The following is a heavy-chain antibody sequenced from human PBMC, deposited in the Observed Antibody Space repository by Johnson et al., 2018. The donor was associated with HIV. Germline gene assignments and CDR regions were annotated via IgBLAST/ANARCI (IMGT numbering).Heavy chain of an antibody. Sequence: VQLVESGGSVIRPGGSLRLSCAASGFTFDDYGMSWVRQAPGKGLEWVSGINWYGGSTRYAASVNGRFTISRDNAKNSLYLQMNSLRAEDTALYYCAREGRMDYGAPRAAFDIWGQGTMVTVSS. CDR1: GFTFDDYG. J-gene: IGHJ3*02. CDR2: INWYGGST. CDR3: AREGRMDYGAPRAAFDI. V-gene: IGHV3-20*04. D-gene: IGHD4-17*01.